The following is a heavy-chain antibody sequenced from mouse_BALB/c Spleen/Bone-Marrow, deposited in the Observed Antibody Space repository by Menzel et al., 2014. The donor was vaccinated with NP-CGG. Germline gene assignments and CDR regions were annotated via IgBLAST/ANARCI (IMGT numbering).Heavy chain of an antibody. Sequence: DVMLVESGGGLVQPGGSLKLSCAASGFDFSRYWMSWVRQAPGKGLEWIGEINPDSSTINYTPSLKDKFIISRDNAKNTLYLQTSKVRSEDTALYYCARPGTWGYFDYWGQGTTLTVSS. CDR1: GFDFSRYW. D-gene: IGHD4-1*01. CDR3: ARPGTWGYFDY. CDR2: INPDSSTI. J-gene: IGHJ2*01. V-gene: IGHV4-1*02.